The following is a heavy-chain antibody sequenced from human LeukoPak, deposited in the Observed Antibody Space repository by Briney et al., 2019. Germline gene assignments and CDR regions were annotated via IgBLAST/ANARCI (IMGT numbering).Heavy chain of an antibody. CDR2: ISGSGGST. D-gene: IGHD2-2*01. Sequence: GGSLRLSCEASGFSGSSTYMTWVRQAPGKGLEWVSAISGSGGSTYYADSVKGRFTISRDNSKNTLYLQMNSLRAEDTAVYYCAKEGIVVVPAASAWFDPWGQGTLVTVSS. V-gene: IGHV3-23*01. J-gene: IGHJ5*02. CDR3: AKEGIVVVPAASAWFDP. CDR1: GFSGSSTY.